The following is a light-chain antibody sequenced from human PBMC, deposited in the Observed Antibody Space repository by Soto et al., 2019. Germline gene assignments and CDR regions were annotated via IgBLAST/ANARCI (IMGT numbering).Light chain of an antibody. CDR1: QSVSSN. V-gene: IGKV3-15*01. Sequence: EIVMTQSAANLSVSPGDRATLSYRASQSVSSNLAWYQQKPGQAPRLLIYGASTRATGIPARFSGSGSGTEFTLTISSLQSEDFAVYYCQQYNNWPRTFGERTKVEIK. CDR3: QQYNNWPRT. J-gene: IGKJ1*01. CDR2: GAS.